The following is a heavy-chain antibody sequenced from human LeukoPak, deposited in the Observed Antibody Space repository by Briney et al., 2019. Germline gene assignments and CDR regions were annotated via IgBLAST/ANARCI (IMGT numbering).Heavy chain of an antibody. CDR2: ISYDGSNK. J-gene: IGHJ4*02. CDR3: ARDKYGDYGFDY. CDR1: GFTSSSYA. V-gene: IGHV3-30*04. D-gene: IGHD4-17*01. Sequence: GGSLRLSCAASGFTSSSYAMHWVRQAPGKGLEWVAVISYDGSNKYYADSVKGRFTISRDNSKNTLYLQMNSLRAEDTAVYYCARDKYGDYGFDYWGQGTLVTASS.